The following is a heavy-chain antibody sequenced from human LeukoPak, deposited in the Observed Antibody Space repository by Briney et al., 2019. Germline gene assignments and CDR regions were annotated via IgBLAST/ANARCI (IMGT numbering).Heavy chain of an antibody. CDR1: GGSFSGYY. Sequence: SETLSLTCAVYGGSFSGYYWSWIRQPPGKGLEWIGEIYHSGGTNYNPSLKSRVTISVDTSKNQFSLKLSSVTAADTAMYYCARRYTNYAPLDYWGQGTLVTVSS. D-gene: IGHD1-1*01. CDR2: IYHSGGT. V-gene: IGHV4-34*01. J-gene: IGHJ4*02. CDR3: ARRYTNYAPLDY.